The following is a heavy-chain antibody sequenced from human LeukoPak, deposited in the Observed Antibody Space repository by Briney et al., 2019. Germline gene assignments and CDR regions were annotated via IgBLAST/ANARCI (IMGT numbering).Heavy chain of an antibody. CDR3: ARGYCSGGSCYSYYYYNYMDV. CDR2: IHYGGST. J-gene: IGHJ6*03. V-gene: IGHV4-39*07. D-gene: IGHD2-15*01. CDR1: GGSISSSSYY. Sequence: PSETLSLTCIVSGGSISSSSYYWGWIRQPPGKGLEWIGSIHYGGSTNYNPSLKSRVTISVDTSKNQFSLKLSSVTAADTAVYYCARGYCSGGSCYSYYYYNYMDVWGKGTTVTVSS.